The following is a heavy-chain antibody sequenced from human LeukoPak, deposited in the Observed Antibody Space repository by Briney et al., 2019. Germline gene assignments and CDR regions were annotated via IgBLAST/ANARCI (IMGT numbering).Heavy chain of an antibody. CDR3: ARDSTLCRATNCYQNDPFDI. CDR2: ISAYNGNT. CDR1: DSTFNSQG. D-gene: IGHD2-2*01. V-gene: IGHV1-18*01. Sequence: ASVKVSCKAFDSTFNSQGFSWVRQAPGQGLEWMGWISAYNGNTRFARKLQDRVSMTTDTSTTTAYMELRSLTSDDTATYYCARDSTLCRATNCYQNDPFDIWGQGTMVTVSS. J-gene: IGHJ3*02.